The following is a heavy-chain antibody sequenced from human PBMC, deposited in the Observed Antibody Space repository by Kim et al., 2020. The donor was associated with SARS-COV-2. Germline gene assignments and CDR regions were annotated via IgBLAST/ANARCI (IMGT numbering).Heavy chain of an antibody. CDR3: AKSVGTARAFDI. D-gene: IGHD1-26*01. CDR1: GFTFSNYG. J-gene: IGHJ3*02. V-gene: IGHV3-23*01. Sequence: GGSLRLSCAASGFTFSNYGMTWVRQAPGKGLEWVSFITNGGGNTYYADSVKGRFTMSRDNSKNTLWLQMSSLRGEDTAVYYCAKSVGTARAFDIWGQGTMVTVSS. CDR2: ITNGGGNT.